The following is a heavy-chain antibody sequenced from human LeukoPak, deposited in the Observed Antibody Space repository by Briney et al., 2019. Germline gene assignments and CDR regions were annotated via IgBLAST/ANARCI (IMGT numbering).Heavy chain of an antibody. CDR2: ISGSGGST. CDR3: ARAPYCSSTSCYPTYYFDY. Sequence: GESLKISCAASGFTVSSNYMSWVRQAPGKGLEWVSAISGSGGSTYYADSVKGRFTISRDNSKNSLYLQMNSLRAEDTAVYYCARAPYCSSTSCYPTYYFDYWGQGTLVTVSS. D-gene: IGHD2-2*01. J-gene: IGHJ4*02. CDR1: GFTVSSNY. V-gene: IGHV3-23*01.